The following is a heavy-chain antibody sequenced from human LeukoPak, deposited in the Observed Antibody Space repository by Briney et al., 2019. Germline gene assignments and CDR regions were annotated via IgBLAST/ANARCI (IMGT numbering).Heavy chain of an antibody. J-gene: IGHJ6*02. D-gene: IGHD3-3*01. CDR2: IYPGDSDT. Sequence: GASLQISCEGAGSIFTSYWIGWVRPLRGKVLEWMGIIYPGDSDTKYSPSFQGQVSISADKYISTAYLQWSSLKTSDTAMYYYARQWDYEFWSGYIPGYYCGMDVWGQGTTVTVSS. V-gene: IGHV5-51*01. CDR1: GSIFTSYW. CDR3: ARQWDYEFWSGYIPGYYCGMDV.